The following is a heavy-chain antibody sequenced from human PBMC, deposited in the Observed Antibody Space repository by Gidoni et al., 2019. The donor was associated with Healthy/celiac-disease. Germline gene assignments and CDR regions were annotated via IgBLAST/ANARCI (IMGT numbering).Heavy chain of an antibody. D-gene: IGHD2-21*02. V-gene: IGHV5-51*01. CDR1: GYSFTSYW. CDR2: IYPVYSYT. J-gene: IGHJ6*02. CDR3: ARHLSGGVVTATHNYYYGMDV. Sequence: EVQLVQSGAEVKKPGESLKISCKGSGYSFTSYWIGWVRQMPGKGLEWMGIIYPVYSYTIYSPSFQGQVTISADKSISTVYLQWSSLKASDTAMYYCARHLSGGVVTATHNYYYGMDVWGQGTTVTVSS.